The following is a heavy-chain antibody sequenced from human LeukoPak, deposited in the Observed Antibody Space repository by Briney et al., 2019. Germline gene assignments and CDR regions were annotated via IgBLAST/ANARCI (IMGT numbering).Heavy chain of an antibody. CDR1: GFTFSSYS. V-gene: IGHV3-48*04. CDR3: ARSMPIYGSSLRGSSFDY. D-gene: IGHD6-13*01. Sequence: GGSLRLSCAASGFTFSSYSMNWVRQAPGKGLEWVSYISSSSSTMYYASSVKGRFTISRDNAMNLLYLKMNSLRAEDTAVYYCARSMPIYGSSLRGSSFDYWGQGTLVTVSS. CDR2: ISSSSSTM. J-gene: IGHJ4*02.